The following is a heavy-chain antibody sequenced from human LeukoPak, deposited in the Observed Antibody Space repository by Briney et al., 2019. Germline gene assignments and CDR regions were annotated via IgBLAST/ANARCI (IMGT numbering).Heavy chain of an antibody. V-gene: IGHV4-39*07. D-gene: IGHD1-26*01. CDR2: IYYTGST. CDR1: GGSISSSSYY. Sequence: SETLSLTCTVSGGSISSSSYYWGWIRQPPGKGLEWIGSIYYTGSTYYNPSLKSRVTISVDTSKNQFSLKLSSVTAADTAMYYCTRVRRSYYFDYWGQGTLVTVSS. CDR3: TRVRRSYYFDY. J-gene: IGHJ4*02.